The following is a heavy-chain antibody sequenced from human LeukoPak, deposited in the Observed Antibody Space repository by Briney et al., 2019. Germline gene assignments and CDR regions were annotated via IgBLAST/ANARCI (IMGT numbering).Heavy chain of an antibody. CDR2: IKQDGSEK. CDR1: GFTFSSYW. V-gene: IGHV3-7*01. CDR3: ARETAVAGKGVPDY. Sequence: PGGSLRLSCAASGFTFSSYWMSWVRQAPGKGLEWVANIKQDGSEKYYVDSVKGRFTISRDNAKNSLYLQMNSLRAEDTAVYYCARETAVAGKGVPDYWGQGTLVTVSS. J-gene: IGHJ4*02. D-gene: IGHD6-19*01.